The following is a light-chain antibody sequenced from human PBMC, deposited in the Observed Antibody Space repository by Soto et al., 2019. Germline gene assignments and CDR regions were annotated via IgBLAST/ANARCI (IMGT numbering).Light chain of an antibody. CDR1: QSVLYSSNNEHS. V-gene: IGKV4-1*01. CDR2: WAS. Sequence: DIVMTQSPDSLAVSLGERATINCKSSQSVLYSSNNEHSLAWYQQKPGQPPKLLIYWASTRESGVPDRFSGGWSGTGFALTISCLQAEDVAVYYCQQCYSVSRTFGQGSKVEI. J-gene: IGKJ1*01. CDR3: QQCYSVSRT.